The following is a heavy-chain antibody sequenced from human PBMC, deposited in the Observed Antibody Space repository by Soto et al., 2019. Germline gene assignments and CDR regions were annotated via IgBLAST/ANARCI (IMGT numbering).Heavy chain of an antibody. CDR1: GFTFSSYA. CDR3: ARDQTVATNWFDP. D-gene: IGHD5-12*01. CDR2: ISSYGGST. V-gene: IGHV3-64*01. J-gene: IGHJ5*02. Sequence: PGGSLRLSCAASGFTFSSYAMHWVRQAPGKGLEYVSAISSYGGSTYYANSVKGRFTISRDNAKNTLFLEMNSLRAEDTAVYYCARDQTVATNWFDPWGQGTLVTVSS.